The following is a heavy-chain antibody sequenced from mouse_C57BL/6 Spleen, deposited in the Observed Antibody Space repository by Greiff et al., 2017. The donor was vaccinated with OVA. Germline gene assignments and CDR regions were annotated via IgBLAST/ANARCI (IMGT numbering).Heavy chain of an antibody. CDR1: GYTFTGYW. Sequence: VKLMESGAELMKPGASVKLSCKATGYTFTGYWIEWVKQRPGHGLEWIGEILPGSGSTNYYEKFKGKATFTADTSSNTAYMQLSSLTTEDSAIYYCARRTTAGWYFDVWGTGTTVTVSS. J-gene: IGHJ1*03. V-gene: IGHV1-9*01. CDR2: ILPGSGST. D-gene: IGHD1-2*01. CDR3: ARRTTAGWYFDV.